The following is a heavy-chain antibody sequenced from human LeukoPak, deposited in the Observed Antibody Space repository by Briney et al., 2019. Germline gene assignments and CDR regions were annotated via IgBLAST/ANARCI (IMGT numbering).Heavy chain of an antibody. CDR1: GGSISNYY. J-gene: IGHJ4*02. V-gene: IGHV4-59*08. Sequence: SETLSITCAVSGGSISNYYWSWIRQPPGKGLEWIGYISYTGSTNYHPSLKCRVTISLDTSKNQFSLKLSSVTAADTAVYYCARQGDSSSWSYFDYWGQGTLVTVSS. D-gene: IGHD6-13*01. CDR3: ARQGDSSSWSYFDY. CDR2: ISYTGST.